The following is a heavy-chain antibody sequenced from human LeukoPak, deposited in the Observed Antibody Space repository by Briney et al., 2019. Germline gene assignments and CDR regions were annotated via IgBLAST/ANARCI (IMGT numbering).Heavy chain of an antibody. CDR3: ARDRLIAAAAGSWSAFDI. J-gene: IGHJ3*02. V-gene: IGHV4-30-2*01. Sequence: SETLSLTCAVSGGSISSGGYSWSWIRQPPGKGLEWIGYIYHSGSTYYNPSLKSRVTISVDRSKNQFSLKLSSVTAADTAVYYCARDRLIAAAAGSWSAFDIWGQGTMVTVSS. CDR2: IYHSGST. D-gene: IGHD6-13*01. CDR1: GGSISSGGYS.